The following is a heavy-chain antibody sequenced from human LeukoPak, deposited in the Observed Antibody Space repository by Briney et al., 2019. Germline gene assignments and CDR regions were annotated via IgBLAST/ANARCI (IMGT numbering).Heavy chain of an antibody. CDR2: INPNSVGT. CDR1: GYTFTGYY. Sequence: ASVKVSCKASGYTFTGYYMHGLRQAPGQGFEWMGRINPNSVGTNYAQKFQGRVTMTRDTSISTAYMELSRLRSDDTAVYYCATGYSSSWYPNVYFDYWGQGTLVTVSS. J-gene: IGHJ4*02. D-gene: IGHD6-13*01. CDR3: ATGYSSSWYPNVYFDY. V-gene: IGHV1-2*06.